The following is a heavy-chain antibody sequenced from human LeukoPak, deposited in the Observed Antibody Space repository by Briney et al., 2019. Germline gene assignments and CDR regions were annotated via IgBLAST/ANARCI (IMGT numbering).Heavy chain of an antibody. Sequence: GGSLRLSCAASGFTFSSYWMHWVRQAPGKGLVWVSRINSDGSSTSYADSVKGRFTISRDNAKNSLYLQMNSLRAEDTAVYYCATLPWFGEFYYWGQGTLVTVSS. CDR2: INSDGSST. V-gene: IGHV3-74*01. J-gene: IGHJ4*02. D-gene: IGHD3-10*01. CDR1: GFTFSSYW. CDR3: ATLPWFGEFYY.